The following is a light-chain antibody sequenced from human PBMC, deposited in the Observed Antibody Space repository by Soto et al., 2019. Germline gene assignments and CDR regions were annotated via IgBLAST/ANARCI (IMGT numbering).Light chain of an antibody. CDR2: EVT. V-gene: IGLV2-14*01. J-gene: IGLJ2*01. CDR3: SSYTTTRTLV. Sequence: QSALTQPASVSGSPGQSITISCTGTSSDVGGYNSVSWYQHHPGQPPKLIIYEVTHRPSGVSNRFSGSKSDNTASLSISGLQAEDEADYYCSSYTTTRTLVFGGGTKLTVL. CDR1: SSDVGGYNS.